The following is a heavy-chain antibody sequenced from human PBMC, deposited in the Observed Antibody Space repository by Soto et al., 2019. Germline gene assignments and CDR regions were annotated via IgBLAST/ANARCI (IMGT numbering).Heavy chain of an antibody. CDR1: GFTFSSYR. D-gene: IGHD2-15*01. J-gene: IGHJ3*02. V-gene: IGHV3-7*04. CDR3: ARGKLPLYCSGGSCHDAFDI. Sequence: GGSLRLSCAASGFTFSSYRMSWVRQAPGKGLEWVANIKQDGSEKYYVDSVKGRFTISRDNAKNSLYLQMNSLRAEDTAVYYCARGKLPLYCSGGSCHDAFDIWGQGTMVT. CDR2: IKQDGSEK.